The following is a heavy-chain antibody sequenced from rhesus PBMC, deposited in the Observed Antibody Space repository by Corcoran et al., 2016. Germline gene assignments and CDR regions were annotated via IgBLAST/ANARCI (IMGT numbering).Heavy chain of an antibody. CDR1: GYTFTDSF. CDR2: RNTKPVGT. CDR3: QRDPLSG. Sequence: VQLVQSGAEVKTPGSSVTFSCTSSGYTFTDSFMHWVRQDPGQGLDGRVKRNTKPVGTNDAQKFKGIVTRTKNKATSTAYMELSSLGSEDTAVYYCQRDPLSGWGQGVLVTVSS. V-gene: IGHV1-138*01. J-gene: IGHJ4*01.